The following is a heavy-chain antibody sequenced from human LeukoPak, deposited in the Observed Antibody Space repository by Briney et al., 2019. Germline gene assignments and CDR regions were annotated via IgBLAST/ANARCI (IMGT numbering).Heavy chain of an antibody. CDR2: ISSSGRII. D-gene: IGHD3-3*01. CDR1: GFTLSSYN. Sequence: PGGSLRLSCVASGFTLSSYNMNWVRQAPGKELEWISYISSSGRIIYYAESVKGRFTISRDNAMNSLYLQMNSLRAEDTAVYYCAREIGAYGYWGQGTLVTVSS. CDR3: AREIGAYGY. V-gene: IGHV3-48*03. J-gene: IGHJ4*02.